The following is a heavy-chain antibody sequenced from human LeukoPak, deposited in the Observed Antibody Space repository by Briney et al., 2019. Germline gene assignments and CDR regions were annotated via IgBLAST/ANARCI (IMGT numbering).Heavy chain of an antibody. CDR1: GLIFSSYW. J-gene: IGHJ3*02. V-gene: IGHV3-7*01. D-gene: IGHD1-26*01. Sequence: GGSLRLSCAASGLIFSSYWMSWVRQAPGKGLEWVANIKKDGSEMYYVDSVKGRFTISRDNAKISLYLQMNSLRADDTAVYHCARQETSSYNGAFDIWGQGTTVTVSS. CDR2: IKKDGSEM. CDR3: ARQETSSYNGAFDI.